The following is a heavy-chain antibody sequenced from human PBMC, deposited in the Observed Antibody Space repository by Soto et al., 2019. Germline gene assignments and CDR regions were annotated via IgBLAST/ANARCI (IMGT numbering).Heavy chain of an antibody. CDR1: GFSLTTSGVG. V-gene: IGHV2-5*02. CDR3: AHRVLRTVFGLVTTTAIYFDF. J-gene: IGHJ4*02. CDR2: IYWDDDK. Sequence: QITLNESGPTPVKPRQTLTLTCTFSGFSLTTSGVGVGWIRQSPGKAPEWLALIYWDDDKRYSPSLKRRLTITKDTPKNRVVLTMADLDPADTATYYCAHRVLRTVFGLVTTTAIYFDFWGQGTPVAVSS. D-gene: IGHD3-3*01.